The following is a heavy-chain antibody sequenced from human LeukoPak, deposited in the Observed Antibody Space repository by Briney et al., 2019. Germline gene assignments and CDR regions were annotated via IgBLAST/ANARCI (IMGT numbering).Heavy chain of an antibody. CDR3: AKDLTQYYYGSGSPGGGI. Sequence: GGSLRLSCAASGFTVSNNYISWVRQAPGKGLEWVSLIYTSGSTYYADSVKGRFTISRDNSKNTLYLQMNSLRAEDTAVYYCAKDLTQYYYGSGSPGGGIWGQGTMVTVSS. V-gene: IGHV3-53*01. CDR1: GFTVSNNY. D-gene: IGHD3-10*01. CDR2: IYTSGST. J-gene: IGHJ3*02.